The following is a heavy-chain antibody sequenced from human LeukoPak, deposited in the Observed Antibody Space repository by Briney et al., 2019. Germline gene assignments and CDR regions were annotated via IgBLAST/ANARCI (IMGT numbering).Heavy chain of an antibody. CDR1: GFTFSSYG. J-gene: IGHJ6*04. CDR2: ISYDGSNK. Sequence: GRSLRLSCAASGFTFSSYGMHWVRQAPGKGLEWVAVISYDGSNKYYADSVKGRFTISRDNAKNSLYLQLNNLRAEDTAVYYCARGDGGYYYGMDVWGKGTTVTVSS. V-gene: IGHV3-30*03. CDR3: ARGDGGYYYGMDV. D-gene: IGHD2-21*01.